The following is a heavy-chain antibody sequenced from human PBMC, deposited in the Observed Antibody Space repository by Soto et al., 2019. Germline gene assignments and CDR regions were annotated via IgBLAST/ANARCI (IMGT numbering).Heavy chain of an antibody. CDR2: ISYDGSNK. D-gene: IGHD1-20*01. CDR3: AKSGITGTDDAFDI. CDR1: GFTFSSYG. J-gene: IGHJ3*02. Sequence: PGGSLRLSCAASGFTFSSYGMHWVRQAPGKGLEWVAVISYDGSNKYYADSVKGRFTISRDNSKNTLYPQMNSLRAEDTAVYYCAKSGITGTDDAFDIWGQGTMVTVSS. V-gene: IGHV3-30*18.